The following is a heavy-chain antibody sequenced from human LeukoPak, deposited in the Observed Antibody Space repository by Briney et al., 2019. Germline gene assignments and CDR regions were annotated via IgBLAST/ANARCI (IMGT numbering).Heavy chain of an antibody. Sequence: PSETLSLTCTVSGGSISSYYWSWIRQPPGKGLEWIGYIYYSGSTNYNPSLKSRVTISVDTSKNQFSLKLSSVTAEDTAVYYCAASRIAARQYTWFDPWDQGTLVTVSS. CDR2: IYYSGST. V-gene: IGHV4-59*01. CDR3: AASRIAARQYTWFDP. D-gene: IGHD6-6*01. CDR1: GGSISSYY. J-gene: IGHJ5*02.